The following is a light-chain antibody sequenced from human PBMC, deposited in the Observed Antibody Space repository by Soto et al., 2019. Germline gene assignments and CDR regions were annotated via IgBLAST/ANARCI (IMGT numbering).Light chain of an antibody. CDR2: AAS. J-gene: IGKJ1*01. CDR3: QRLQA. Sequence: DIQLTQSPSFLSASVGDRVTITCRASQGISSYLAWYQQIPGKAPKLLIFAASTLQSGVPSRFSVSGSGTEFTLSISDLQPEDFATYYCQRLQAFGQGTRVEMK. CDR1: QGISSY. V-gene: IGKV1-9*01.